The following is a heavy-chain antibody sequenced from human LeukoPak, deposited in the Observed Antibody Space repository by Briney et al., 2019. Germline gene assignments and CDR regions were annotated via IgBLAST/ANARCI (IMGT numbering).Heavy chain of an antibody. CDR3: ARDPLRRGTSYLDN. CDR1: GFNFRSFG. D-gene: IGHD1-26*01. Sequence: GGSLRLSCAASGFNFRSFGFHWVRQAPGKGLEWLAIVSFERNDKYYADSVKGRFTISGDESKNTLYLQMNSLRSEDTAVYYCARDPLRRGTSYLDNWGQATLVTVAS. V-gene: IGHV3-30*03. CDR2: VSFERNDK. J-gene: IGHJ4*02.